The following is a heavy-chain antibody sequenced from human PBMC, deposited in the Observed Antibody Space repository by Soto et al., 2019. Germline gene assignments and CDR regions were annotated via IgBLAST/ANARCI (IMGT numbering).Heavy chain of an antibody. V-gene: IGHV3-9*01. CDR1: GFTFDDYA. CDR2: ISWNSGSI. Sequence: EVQLVESGGGLVQPGRSLRLSCAASGFTFDDYAMHWVRQAPGKGLEWVSGISWNSGSIGYADSVKGRFTISRDNAKNSLYLQMNSLRAEDTALYYCAKDMGWFGELFPPPYYYYYGMDVWGQGTTVTVSS. CDR3: AKDMGWFGELFPPPYYYYYGMDV. J-gene: IGHJ6*02. D-gene: IGHD3-10*01.